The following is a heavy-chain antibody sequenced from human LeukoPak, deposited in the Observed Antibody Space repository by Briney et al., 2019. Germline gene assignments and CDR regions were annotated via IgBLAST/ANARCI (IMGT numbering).Heavy chain of an antibody. J-gene: IGHJ6*03. CDR2: IKQDGSEK. Sequence: PGGSLRLSCAASGFTFSSYWMSWVRQAPGKGLEWVANIKQDGSEKYYVDSVKGRFTISRDNAKNSLYLQMNSLRAEDTAVYYCARESNWNYHYYYYYMDVWGKGTTVTVSS. CDR1: GFTFSSYW. V-gene: IGHV3-7*01. CDR3: ARESNWNYHYYYYYMDV. D-gene: IGHD1-7*01.